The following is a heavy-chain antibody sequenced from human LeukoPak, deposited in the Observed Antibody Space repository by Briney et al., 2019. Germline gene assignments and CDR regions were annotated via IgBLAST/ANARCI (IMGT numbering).Heavy chain of an antibody. D-gene: IGHD3-22*01. V-gene: IGHV4-34*01. J-gene: IGHJ6*03. Sequence: PSETLSLTCAVYGGSFSGYYWSWIRQPPGKGLEWIGEINHSGSTNYNPSLKSRVTMSVDTSKNQFSLKLSSVTAADTAVYYCATGGLHDSYYYYYMDVWGKGTTVTVSS. CDR3: ATGGLHDSYYYYYMDV. CDR2: INHSGST. CDR1: GGSFSGYY.